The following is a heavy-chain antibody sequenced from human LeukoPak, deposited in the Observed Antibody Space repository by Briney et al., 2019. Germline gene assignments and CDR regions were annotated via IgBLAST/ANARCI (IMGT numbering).Heavy chain of an antibody. CDR2: ISSSGSTI. V-gene: IGHV3-11*01. J-gene: IGHJ4*02. Sequence: PSETLSLTCTVSGGSISSSSYYWGWIRQAPGKGLEWVSYISSSGSTIYYADSVKGRFTISRDNAKNSLYLQMNSLRAEDTAVYYCARVRDAYSYGYGYYDSSGYYYHRYYFDYWGQGTLVTVSS. D-gene: IGHD3-22*01. CDR1: GGSISSSSYY. CDR3: ARVRDAYSYGYGYYDSSGYYYHRYYFDY.